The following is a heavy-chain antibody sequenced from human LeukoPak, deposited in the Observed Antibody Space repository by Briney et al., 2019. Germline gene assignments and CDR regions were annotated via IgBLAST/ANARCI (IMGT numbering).Heavy chain of an antibody. CDR3: RALVYVTTVTTGFDY. CDR1: GFTFSSYA. J-gene: IGHJ4*02. V-gene: IGHV3-30-3*01. CDR2: ISYDGSNK. D-gene: IGHD4-17*01. Sequence: GRSLRLSCAASGFTFSSYAMHWVRQAPGKGLEWVAVISYDGSNKYYADSVKGRFTISRDNSKNTLYLQMNSLRAEDTAVYYCRALVYVTTVTTGFDYWAREPWSPSPQ.